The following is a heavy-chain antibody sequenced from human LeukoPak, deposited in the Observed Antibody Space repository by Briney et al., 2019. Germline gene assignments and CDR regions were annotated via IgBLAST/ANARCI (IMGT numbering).Heavy chain of an antibody. CDR1: GGSISSYY. V-gene: IGHV4-59*12. J-gene: IGHJ4*02. CDR2: IYYSGST. D-gene: IGHD2-2*01. CDR3: ARVGGYCSSTSCLDYFDY. Sequence: SETLSLTCTVSGGSISSYYWSWIRQPPGKGLEWIGYIYYSGSTNYNPSLKSRVTMSVDTSKNQFSLKLSSVTAADTAVYYCARVGGYCSSTSCLDYFDYWGQGTLVTVSS.